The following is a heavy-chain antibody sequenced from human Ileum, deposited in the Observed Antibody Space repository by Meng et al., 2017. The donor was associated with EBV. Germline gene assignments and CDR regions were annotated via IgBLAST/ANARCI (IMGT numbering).Heavy chain of an antibody. V-gene: IGHV4-4*02. CDR2: IFHPAST. D-gene: IGHD3-10*01. CDR1: GGSITSSNW. Sequence: VRPPGAGPRLGAPSGTLSLPCAVSGGSITSSNWWTWVRQPPGKGLEWIGEIFHPASTNYNPSLQSRITMSIDESKNQFSLKLYFVTAADTAVYYCASRPPYNQGVSLEYWGQGTLVTVSS. J-gene: IGHJ4*02. CDR3: ASRPPYNQGVSLEY.